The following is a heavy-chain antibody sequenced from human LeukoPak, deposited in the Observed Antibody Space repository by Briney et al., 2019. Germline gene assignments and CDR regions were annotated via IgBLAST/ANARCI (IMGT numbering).Heavy chain of an antibody. CDR3: ARDRSSGWYGNYYYGMDV. CDR2: TYYRSKWYN. J-gene: IGHJ6*02. V-gene: IGHV6-1*01. Sequence: SQTLSLTCAISGDSVSSNSAAWNWIRQSPTRGLEWLGRTYYRSKWYNDYAVSVKSRITINPDTSKNQFSLQLNSVTPEDTAVYYCARDRSSGWYGNYYYGMDVWGQGTTVTVSS. D-gene: IGHD6-19*01. CDR1: GDSVSSNSAA.